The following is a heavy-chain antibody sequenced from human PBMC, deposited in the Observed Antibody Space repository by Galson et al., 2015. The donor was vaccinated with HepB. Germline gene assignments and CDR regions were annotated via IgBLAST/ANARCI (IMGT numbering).Heavy chain of an antibody. V-gene: IGHV3-30-3*01. Sequence: SLRLSCAASGFTFSSYAMHWVRQAPGKGLEWVAVISYDGSNKYYADSVKGRFTISRDNSKNTLYLQMNSLRAEDTAVYYCARGEGVLRYFDWLFPHFDWGQGTLVTVSS. J-gene: IGHJ4*02. CDR1: GFTFSSYA. CDR2: ISYDGSNK. CDR3: ARGEGVLRYFDWLFPHFD. D-gene: IGHD3-9*01.